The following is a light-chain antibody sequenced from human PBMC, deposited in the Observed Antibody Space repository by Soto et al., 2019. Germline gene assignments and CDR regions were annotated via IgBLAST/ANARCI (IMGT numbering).Light chain of an antibody. J-gene: IGKJ2*01. V-gene: IGKV3-20*01. Sequence: EIVLTQSPGTLSLSPGERATFSCRASQSVNSWFLAWYQQKHGQAPRLLIYGASSRATGIPDRFSGSGSGTDFTLTISRLEPEDFAVYYCQQYGSSPPNTFGQGTKLEIK. CDR3: QQYGSSPPNT. CDR1: QSVNSWF. CDR2: GAS.